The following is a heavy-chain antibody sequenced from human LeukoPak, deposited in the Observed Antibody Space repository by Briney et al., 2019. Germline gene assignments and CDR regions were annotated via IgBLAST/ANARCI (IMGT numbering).Heavy chain of an antibody. Sequence: ASVKVSCKASGGTFSSYAISWVRQAPGQGLEWMGIINPIGGTTDYAQKFQGRVTLTRDTSTSTVYMELSSLRSDDTAVYYCARDSDGSGSYYSPPYFDYWGQGTLVTVSS. D-gene: IGHD3-10*01. CDR3: ARDSDGSGSYYSPPYFDY. CDR2: INPIGGTT. V-gene: IGHV1-46*01. CDR1: GGTFSSYA. J-gene: IGHJ4*02.